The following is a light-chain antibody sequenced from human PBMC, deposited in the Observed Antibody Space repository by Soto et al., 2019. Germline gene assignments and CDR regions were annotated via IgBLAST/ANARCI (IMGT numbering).Light chain of an antibody. CDR1: QSISIW. CDR2: KAS. V-gene: IGKV1-5*03. CDR3: QHYNSYSEA. Sequence: DIQMTQSPSTLSASVGDRVTITCRASQSISIWLAWYQQKPGKAPKLLIYKASTLKSGVPSRFSGSGSGTEFTLTISSLQPDDFATYYCQHYNSYSEAFGQGTKVDTK. J-gene: IGKJ1*01.